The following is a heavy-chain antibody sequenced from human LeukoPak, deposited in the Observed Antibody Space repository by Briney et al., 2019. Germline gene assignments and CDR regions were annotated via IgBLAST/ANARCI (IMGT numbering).Heavy chain of an antibody. J-gene: IGHJ3*02. Sequence: GWSLRLSCVASGFTFHAHGMNWVRQAPGKGLEWVSGITGNGGSISYADSVKGRFAISRDNTKNSLYLQMTSLKVEDTALYYCVKDGSYIAFDIWGLGTMVTVSS. CDR3: VKDGSYIAFDI. CDR1: GFTFHAHG. V-gene: IGHV3-20*04. CDR2: ITGNGGSI. D-gene: IGHD1-26*01.